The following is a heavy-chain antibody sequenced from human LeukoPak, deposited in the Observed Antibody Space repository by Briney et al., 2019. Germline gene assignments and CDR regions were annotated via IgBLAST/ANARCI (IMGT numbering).Heavy chain of an antibody. CDR2: IYYSGST. J-gene: IGHJ4*02. CDR1: GGSINSYY. Sequence: SEPLSLTCTVSGGSINSYYWSWIRQPPGKGLEWIGYIYYSGSTNYNPSLKSRVTILVDTSKNQFSLKLSSVTAADTAVYYCARVGDWNDLVYWGQGILVTVSS. V-gene: IGHV4-59*01. D-gene: IGHD1-1*01. CDR3: ARVGDWNDLVY.